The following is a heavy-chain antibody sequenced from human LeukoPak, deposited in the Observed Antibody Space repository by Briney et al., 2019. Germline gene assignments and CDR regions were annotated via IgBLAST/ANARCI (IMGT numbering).Heavy chain of an antibody. CDR3: ARPRHYYYGMDV. CDR2: MNPNSGNT. Sequence: ASVTVSCKASGYTFTSYDINWVRHATGQGLELMGWMNPNSGNTGYAQKFQGRVTMTRNTSISTAYMELSSLRSEDTAVYYCARPRHYYYGMDVWGQGTTVTVSS. V-gene: IGHV1-8*01. J-gene: IGHJ6*02. CDR1: GYTFTSYD.